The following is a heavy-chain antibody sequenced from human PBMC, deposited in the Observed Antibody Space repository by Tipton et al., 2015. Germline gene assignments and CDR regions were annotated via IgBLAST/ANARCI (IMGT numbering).Heavy chain of an antibody. J-gene: IGHJ6*02. CDR1: RFTFNSYA. Sequence: SLRLSCAASRFTFNSYAMSWVRQAPGKGLEWVSAINGGGGNTDYADSLKGRFTISRDNSKNTLYLQMSSLGAEDTAVYYCAKGDNVFRYGWRMDVWGQGTTVTVSS. CDR2: INGGGGNT. D-gene: IGHD6-19*01. CDR3: AKGDNVFRYGWRMDV. V-gene: IGHV3-23*01.